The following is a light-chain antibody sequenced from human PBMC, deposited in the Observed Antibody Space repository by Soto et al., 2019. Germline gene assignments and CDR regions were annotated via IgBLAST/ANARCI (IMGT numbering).Light chain of an antibody. Sequence: EIVLTQSPGTLSLSPGEIATLSCRASQSVSSSYLAWHQQKPGQAPRLLIYGASSSATGIPDRFSGSGSGTDFTHTISRLEAEDIAVYYCRHYGSSPLVTVGQGTRLEIK. CDR2: GAS. CDR1: QSVSSSY. CDR3: RHYGSSPLVT. V-gene: IGKV3-20*01. J-gene: IGKJ5*01.